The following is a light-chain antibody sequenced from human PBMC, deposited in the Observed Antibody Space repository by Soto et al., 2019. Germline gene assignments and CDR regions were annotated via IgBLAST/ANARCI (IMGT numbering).Light chain of an antibody. V-gene: IGLV2-23*01. Sequence: QSALTQPASVSGSPGQSITISCTGTSSDVGSYNLVSWYQQHPGKAPKLMIYEGSKRPSGVSNRFSGSKSGNTASLTISGLQAEDEADYYCCSYAGSSTPKVFGGGTKVTLL. CDR2: EGS. J-gene: IGLJ3*02. CDR3: CSYAGSSTPKV. CDR1: SSDVGSYNL.